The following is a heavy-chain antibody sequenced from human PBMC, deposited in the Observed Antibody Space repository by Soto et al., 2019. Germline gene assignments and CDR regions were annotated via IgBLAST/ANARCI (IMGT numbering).Heavy chain of an antibody. J-gene: IGHJ4*02. CDR3: TTDTFGAEDY. Sequence: PSASIYLTCAVSGGSFSSYYWGWIRQPPGKGLEWIGEINHSGSTNYNPSLKSRVTISVDTSKNQFSLKLSSVTAADTAVYYCTTDTFGAEDYWGQGTLVNVSS. CDR2: INHSGST. CDR1: GGSFSSYY. D-gene: IGHD3-16*01. V-gene: IGHV4-34*01.